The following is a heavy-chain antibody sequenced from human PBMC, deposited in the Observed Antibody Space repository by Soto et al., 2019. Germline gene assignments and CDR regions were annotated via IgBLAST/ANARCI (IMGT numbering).Heavy chain of an antibody. J-gene: IGHJ5*02. CDR1: GGSISSGGYY. CDR3: ARGIAAAGTNWFDP. V-gene: IGHV4-31*03. CDR2: IYYSGST. Sequence: SETLSLTCTVSGGSISSGGYYWSWIRQHPGKGLEWIGYIYYSGSTYYNPSLKSRVTISVDTSKNQFSLKLSSVTAADTAVYYCARGIAAAGTNWFDPWGQGTLVTVSS. D-gene: IGHD6-13*01.